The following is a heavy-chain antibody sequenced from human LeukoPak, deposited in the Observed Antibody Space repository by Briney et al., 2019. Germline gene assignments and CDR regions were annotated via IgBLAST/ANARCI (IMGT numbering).Heavy chain of an antibody. CDR1: GYSFTSYW. CDR3: ARHGDNYGSGSYYYYGMDV. CDR2: IYPGDSDT. D-gene: IGHD3-10*01. Sequence: GESLKISCKGSGYSFTSYWIGWVRQMPGKGLEWMGIIYPGDSDTRYSPSFQGQVTISAGKSISTAYLQWSSLKASDTAMYYCARHGDNYGSGSYYYYGMDVWGQGTTVTVSS. V-gene: IGHV5-51*01. J-gene: IGHJ6*02.